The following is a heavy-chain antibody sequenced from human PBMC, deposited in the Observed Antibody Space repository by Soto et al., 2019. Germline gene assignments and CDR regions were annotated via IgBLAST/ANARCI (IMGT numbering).Heavy chain of an antibody. CDR3: ARGKDYYYYMDV. CDR1: GFTFSSYD. V-gene: IGHV3-13*01. Sequence: EVQLVESGGGLVQPGGSLRLSCAASGFTFSSYDMHWVRQATGKGLEWVSAIGTAGDTYYPGSVKGRFTISRENAKNSLYLQMNSLRAGDTAVYYCARGKDYYYYMDVWGKGTTLTVSS. CDR2: IGTAGDT. J-gene: IGHJ6*03.